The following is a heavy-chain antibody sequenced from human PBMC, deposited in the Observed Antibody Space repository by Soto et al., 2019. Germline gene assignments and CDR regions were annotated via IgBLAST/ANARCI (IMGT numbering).Heavy chain of an antibody. D-gene: IGHD3-3*01. CDR2: ISAYNSNT. J-gene: IGHJ5*02. CDR3: ARNDFWSGYYWFDP. Sequence: ASVKVSCKASGYTFTSYGISWVRQAPGQGLEWMGWISAYNSNTNYAQKLQGRVTMTTDTSTSTAYMELRSLRSDDTAVYYCARNDFWSGYYWFDPWGQGTLVTVSS. V-gene: IGHV1-18*01. CDR1: GYTFTSYG.